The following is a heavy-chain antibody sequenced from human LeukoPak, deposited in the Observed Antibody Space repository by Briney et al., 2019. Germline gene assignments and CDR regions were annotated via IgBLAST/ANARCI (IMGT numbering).Heavy chain of an antibody. Sequence: GGSLRLSCAASGFTFSSHAMSWVRQAPGKGLEWVSAISGSGGSTYYADSVKGRFTISRDNSKNTLYLQMNSLRAEDTAVYYCAKVPAAYNWFDPWGQGTLVTVSS. CDR3: AKVPAAYNWFDP. V-gene: IGHV3-23*01. CDR1: GFTFSSHA. J-gene: IGHJ5*02. CDR2: ISGSGGST. D-gene: IGHD2-2*01.